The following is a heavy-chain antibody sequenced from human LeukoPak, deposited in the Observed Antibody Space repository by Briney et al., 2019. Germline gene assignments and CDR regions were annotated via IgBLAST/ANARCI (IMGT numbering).Heavy chain of an antibody. Sequence: SETLSLTCTVSGGSISSRSYYWGWIRQPPGKGLEWIGNIYYSGSTYYHPSLKSRVTISVDTSKNQFSLNLSSVTAADTAVYYCARGGSSRLNWFDPWGQGTLVTVSS. V-gene: IGHV4-39*07. CDR2: IYYSGST. CDR3: ARGGSSRLNWFDP. CDR1: GGSISSRSYY. J-gene: IGHJ5*02. D-gene: IGHD6-13*01.